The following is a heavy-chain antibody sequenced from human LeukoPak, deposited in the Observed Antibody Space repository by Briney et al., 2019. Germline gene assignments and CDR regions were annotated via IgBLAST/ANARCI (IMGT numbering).Heavy chain of an antibody. CDR3: ARDRGNDFLDY. D-gene: IGHD1-1*01. V-gene: IGHV3-33*01. J-gene: IGHJ4*02. Sequence: TGGSLRLSCVVSGVSLSSHGIHWVRQAPGKGLEWVAFIWSDGSSEYYADSVEGRFTVSRDNSKNTVYLQINGLRVEDTAVYHCARDRGNDFLDYWGQGTLVTVSS. CDR2: IWSDGSSE. CDR1: GVSLSSHG.